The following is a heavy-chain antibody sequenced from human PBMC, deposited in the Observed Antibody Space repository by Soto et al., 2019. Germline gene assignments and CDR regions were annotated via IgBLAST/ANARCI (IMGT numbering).Heavy chain of an antibody. V-gene: IGHV1-18*01. Sequence: QVQLVQSGAEVKKPGASVNVSCKASGYTFTTYGISWVRQAPGQGLEWLGWISAHNGNTNYAQKLQGRVTMTTDTSTDTAYMELRSLRSDDTAVYYCARDGSPSSDCYDAFDIWGQGTMVTVSS. CDR3: ARDGSPSSDCYDAFDI. CDR2: ISAHNGNT. J-gene: IGHJ3*02. D-gene: IGHD6-19*01. CDR1: GYTFTTYG.